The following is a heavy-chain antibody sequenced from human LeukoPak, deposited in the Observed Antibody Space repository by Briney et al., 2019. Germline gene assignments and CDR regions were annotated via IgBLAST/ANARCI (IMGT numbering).Heavy chain of an antibody. Sequence: ASVKVSCTASGYTFTGYYIHWVRQAPGQGLEWMGRINPKSGGTNHAQKFQGRVTMTRDTSISTAYMELSSLRSDDTAVYFCARETYNGRYYYFDYWGQGTLVTVSS. V-gene: IGHV1-2*06. CDR1: GYTFTGYY. CDR3: ARETYNGRYYYFDY. J-gene: IGHJ4*02. CDR2: INPKSGGT. D-gene: IGHD1-26*01.